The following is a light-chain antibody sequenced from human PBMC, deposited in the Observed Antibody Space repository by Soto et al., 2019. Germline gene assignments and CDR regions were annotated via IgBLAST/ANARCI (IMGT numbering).Light chain of an antibody. CDR3: QQYNNWPPYT. CDR2: GAS. J-gene: IGKJ2*01. CDR1: QSVSSN. V-gene: IGKV3-15*01. Sequence: EIVMTQSPATLSVSPGERATLSCRASQSVSSNLARYKQKPGQAPRLLIYGASTRATGIPARFSGSGSGTEFTLTISSLQSEDFAVYYRQQYNNWPPYTFGQGTKLEIK.